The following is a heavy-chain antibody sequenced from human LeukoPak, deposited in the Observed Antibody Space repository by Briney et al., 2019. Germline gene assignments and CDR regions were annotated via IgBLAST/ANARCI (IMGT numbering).Heavy chain of an antibody. D-gene: IGHD4-23*01. V-gene: IGHV3-30*01. J-gene: IGHJ4*02. CDR2: ISYDGSNK. CDR3: ARDQGATVVTHFDH. CDR1: GFTFSSYA. Sequence: GGSLRLSCAASGFTFSSYAMHWVRQAPGKGLEWVAVISYDGSNKYYADSVKGRFTISRDNSKNTLYLQMNSLRAEDTAVYYCARDQGATVVTHFDHWGQGTLVTVSS.